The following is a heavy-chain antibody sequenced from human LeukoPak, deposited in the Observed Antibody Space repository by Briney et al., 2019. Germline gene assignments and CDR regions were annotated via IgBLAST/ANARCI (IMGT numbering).Heavy chain of an antibody. CDR2: ISSSSSYI. CDR3: ARAEGYYDSSGSYYSFDY. Sequence: GGSLRLSCAASGFTFSSYSMHWVRQAPGKGLEWVSSISSSSSYIYYADSVKGRFTISRDNAKNSLYLQMNSLRAEDTAVYYCARAEGYYDSSGSYYSFDYWGQGTLVTVSS. D-gene: IGHD3-22*01. J-gene: IGHJ4*02. CDR1: GFTFSSYS. V-gene: IGHV3-21*01.